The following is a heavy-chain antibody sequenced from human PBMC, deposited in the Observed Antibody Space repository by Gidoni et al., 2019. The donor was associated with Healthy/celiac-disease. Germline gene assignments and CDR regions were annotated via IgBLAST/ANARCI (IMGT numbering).Heavy chain of an antibody. V-gene: IGHV3-9*01. CDR1: GFTFDDYA. D-gene: IGHD3-22*01. J-gene: IGHJ4*02. CDR2: SSWNSGSI. CDR3: AKDLSRDYDSSGYYLDY. Sequence: EVQLVESGGGLVQPGRSLRLSCAASGFTFDDYAMHWVRQAPGKGLEWVSGSSWNSGSIGYADSVKGRFTISRDNAKNSLYLQMNSLRAEDTALYYCAKDLSRDYDSSGYYLDYWGQGTLVTVSS.